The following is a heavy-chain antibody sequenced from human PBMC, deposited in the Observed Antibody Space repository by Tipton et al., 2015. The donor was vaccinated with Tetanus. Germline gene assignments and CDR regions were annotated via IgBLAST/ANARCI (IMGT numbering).Heavy chain of an antibody. Sequence: QSGAEVKKPGASVKVSCKASGYTFTSYYMHWVRQAPGQGLEWMGIINPSGGSTSYAQKFQGRVTMTRDTSTSTVYMELSSLRSEDTAVYYCARSHSIAAAGDDRYYFDYWGQGTLVTVSS. J-gene: IGHJ4*02. CDR1: GYTFTSYY. CDR3: ARSHSIAAAGDDRYYFDY. CDR2: INPSGGST. V-gene: IGHV1-46*01. D-gene: IGHD6-13*01.